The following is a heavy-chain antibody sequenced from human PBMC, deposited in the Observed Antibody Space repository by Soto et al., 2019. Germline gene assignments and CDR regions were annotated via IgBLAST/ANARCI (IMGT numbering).Heavy chain of an antibody. CDR3: AKEYSSGWYYFDY. Sequence: GGSLRLSCETSGFTFSSYWMTWVRQAPGKGLEWVSTISRSDGRTYYADSVKGRFTISRDNSKNTLYLQMNSLRAEDTAVYYCAKEYSSGWYYFDYWGQGTLVTVSS. CDR2: ISRSDGRT. V-gene: IGHV3-23*01. J-gene: IGHJ4*02. D-gene: IGHD6-19*01. CDR1: GFTFSSYW.